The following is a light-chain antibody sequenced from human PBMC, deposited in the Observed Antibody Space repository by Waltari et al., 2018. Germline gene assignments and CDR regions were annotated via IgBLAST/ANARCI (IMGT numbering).Light chain of an antibody. Sequence: DVVMTQSPLSLPVTLGQPASISCTSSQSFVHSDGNIYLNWFQQRPGQSPRRLIHRVSNRNSGVPDRFSGSGSGTDFTLKISRVEAEDVGVYYCMQGTHWPWTFGQGTKVEIK. CDR1: QSFVHSDGNIY. J-gene: IGKJ1*01. V-gene: IGKV2-30*02. CDR2: RVS. CDR3: MQGTHWPWT.